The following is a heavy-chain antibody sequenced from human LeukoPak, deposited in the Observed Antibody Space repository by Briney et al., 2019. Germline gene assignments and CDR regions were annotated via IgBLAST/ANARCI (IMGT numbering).Heavy chain of an antibody. Sequence: GGSLRLSCAASGFTFSSYGMSWVRQAPGKWLEWVSAISGSGGSTYYADSVKGRFTISRDNSKNTLYLQMNSLRAEDTAVYYCARDGAAAGKMGFDYWGQGTLVTVSS. D-gene: IGHD6-13*01. J-gene: IGHJ4*02. V-gene: IGHV3-23*01. CDR1: GFTFSSYG. CDR2: ISGSGGST. CDR3: ARDGAAAGKMGFDY.